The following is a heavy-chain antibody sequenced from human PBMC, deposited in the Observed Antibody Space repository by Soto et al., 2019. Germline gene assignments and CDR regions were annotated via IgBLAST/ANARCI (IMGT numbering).Heavy chain of an antibody. D-gene: IGHD2-8*01. Sequence: GESLRISCKGSGYSFTSYLIGWVRQMPGKGLEWMGIIYPGDSDTRYSPSFQGQVTISADKSISTAYLQWSSLKASDTAMYYCARVGYCTNGVCYEYYFDYWGQGTTVTVSS. V-gene: IGHV5-51*01. CDR3: ARVGYCTNGVCYEYYFDY. CDR2: IYPGDSDT. CDR1: GYSFTSYL. J-gene: IGHJ4*02.